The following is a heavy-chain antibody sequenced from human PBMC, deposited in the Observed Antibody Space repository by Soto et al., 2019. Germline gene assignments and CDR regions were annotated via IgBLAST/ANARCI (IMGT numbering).Heavy chain of an antibody. Sequence: PGGSLRLSCAASGFTFSSYSMNWFRQAPGKGLEWVSYISSSSSTIYYADSVKGRFTISRDNAKNSLYLQMNSLRAEDTAVYYCARGDSGYMDVWGKGTTVTVSS. J-gene: IGHJ6*03. CDR2: ISSSSSTI. V-gene: IGHV3-48*01. D-gene: IGHD2-21*02. CDR1: GFTFSSYS. CDR3: ARGDSGYMDV.